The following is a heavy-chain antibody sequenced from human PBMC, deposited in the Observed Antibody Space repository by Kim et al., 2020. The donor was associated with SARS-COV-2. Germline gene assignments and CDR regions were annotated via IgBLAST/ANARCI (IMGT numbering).Heavy chain of an antibody. Sequence: ADSVKGRFTISSDNSKNTLYLQMNSLRAEDTAVYYCARDLGAYGDYSFFYWGQGTLVTVSS. J-gene: IGHJ4*02. CDR3: ARDLGAYGDYSFFY. V-gene: IGHV3-30*01. D-gene: IGHD4-17*01.